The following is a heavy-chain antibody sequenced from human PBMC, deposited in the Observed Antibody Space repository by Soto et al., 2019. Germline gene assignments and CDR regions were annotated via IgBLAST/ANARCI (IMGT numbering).Heavy chain of an antibody. CDR1: GFTFSGYS. Sequence: GGSLRLSCAASGFTFSGYSMNWVRQAPGKGLEWVSSISSSSSYIYYADSVKGRFTISRDNAKNSLYLQMNSLRAEDTAVYYCARDLTPYNWNDYWGQGTLVTVSS. D-gene: IGHD1-1*01. V-gene: IGHV3-21*04. J-gene: IGHJ4*02. CDR2: ISSSSSYI. CDR3: ARDLTPYNWNDY.